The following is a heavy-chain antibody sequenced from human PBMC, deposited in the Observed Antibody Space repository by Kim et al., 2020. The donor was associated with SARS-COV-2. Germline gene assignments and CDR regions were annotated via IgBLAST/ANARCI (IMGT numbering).Heavy chain of an antibody. CDR1: GYTFTSYA. V-gene: IGHV1-3*01. J-gene: IGHJ4*02. CDR2: INAGNGNT. CDR3: ARRGPWPVHAGYSSGSLDY. Sequence: ASVKVSCKASGYTFTSYAMHWVRQAPGQRLEWMGWINAGNGNTKYSQKFQGRVTITRDTSASTAYMELSSLRSEDTAVYYCARRGPWPVHAGYSSGSLDYWGQGTLVTVSS. D-gene: IGHD6-19*01.